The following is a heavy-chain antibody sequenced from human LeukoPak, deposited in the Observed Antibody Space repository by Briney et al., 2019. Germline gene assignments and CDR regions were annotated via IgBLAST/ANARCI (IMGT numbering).Heavy chain of an antibody. Sequence: PGGSLRLSCAASGFIFSNSWVHWIRQAPGRGLVWVSRMNSDGSTINYGDSVKGRFTTSRDNGKSTLYLQMNSLRAEDTAVYYCARGGNYYLDYWGQGTLVTVSS. J-gene: IGHJ4*02. CDR1: GFIFSNSW. D-gene: IGHD1-1*01. CDR2: MNSDGSTI. V-gene: IGHV3-74*01. CDR3: ARGGNYYLDY.